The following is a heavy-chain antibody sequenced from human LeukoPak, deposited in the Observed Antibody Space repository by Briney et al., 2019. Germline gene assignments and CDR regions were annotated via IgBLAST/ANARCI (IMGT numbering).Heavy chain of an antibody. Sequence: SETLSLTCTVSGGSISSSSYYWGWIRQPPGKGLEWIGSIYYSGSTYYNPSLKSRVTISVDTSKNQFSLKLSSVTAADTAVYYCATSTGTTGRGAFDYWGQGTLVTVSS. D-gene: IGHD1-7*01. CDR1: GGSISSSSYY. V-gene: IGHV4-39*07. CDR3: ATSTGTTGRGAFDY. J-gene: IGHJ4*02. CDR2: IYYSGST.